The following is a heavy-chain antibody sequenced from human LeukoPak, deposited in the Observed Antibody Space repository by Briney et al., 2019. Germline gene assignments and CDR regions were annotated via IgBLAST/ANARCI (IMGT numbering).Heavy chain of an antibody. Sequence: GGFLRLSCAASGFTFDDYGMSWVRHAPGKGLEWVSGINWNGGSTGYADSVKGRFTISRDNAKNSLYLQMNSLRAEDTALYYCARAGYYDSSGYSEEAFDIWGQGTMVTVSS. V-gene: IGHV3-20*04. D-gene: IGHD3-22*01. CDR3: ARAGYYDSSGYSEEAFDI. CDR2: INWNGGST. J-gene: IGHJ3*02. CDR1: GFTFDDYG.